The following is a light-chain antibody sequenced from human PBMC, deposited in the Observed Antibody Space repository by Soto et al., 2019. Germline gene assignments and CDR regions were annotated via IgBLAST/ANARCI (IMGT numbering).Light chain of an antibody. V-gene: IGLV2-14*01. J-gene: IGLJ1*01. CDR3: SSYTSSSTLV. Sequence: QSALTQPASVSGSPGQSITISCTGTSSDVGGYNYVSWYQQHPGKAPKLMIYEVSNRPSGVSNRFSGSKSGNTASLTISGLQAEDEADYYSSSYTSSSTLVFGTGTKLTVL. CDR1: SSDVGGYNY. CDR2: EVS.